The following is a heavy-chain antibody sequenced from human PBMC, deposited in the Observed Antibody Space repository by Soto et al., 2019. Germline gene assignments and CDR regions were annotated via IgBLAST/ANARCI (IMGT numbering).Heavy chain of an antibody. D-gene: IGHD3-16*01. J-gene: IGHJ5*01. CDR3: ARDNTTKLWEYNWFDP. CDR1: GYTFTSYY. Sequence: ASVKVSCKASGYTFTSYYMHWVRQAPGQGLEWIGIINPSGGSTSYAQKFQGRVTMTRDTSTSTVYMELSSLRSEDTAVYYCARDNTTKLWEYNWFDPWGQGTLVTVSS. V-gene: IGHV1-46*01. CDR2: INPSGGST.